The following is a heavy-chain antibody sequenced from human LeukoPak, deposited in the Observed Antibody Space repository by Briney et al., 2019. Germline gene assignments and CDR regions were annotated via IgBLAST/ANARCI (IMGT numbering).Heavy chain of an antibody. CDR2: ISSSGSTI. J-gene: IGHJ3*02. CDR3: ARHMTTVTDVAFDI. D-gene: IGHD4-17*01. V-gene: IGHV3-11*01. CDR1: GFTFSDYY. Sequence: PGGSLRLSCAASGFTFSDYYMSWIRQASGKGLEWVSYISSSGSTIYYADSVKGRFTISRDNAKNSLYLQMNSLRAEDTAVYYCARHMTTVTDVAFDIWGQGTMVTVSS.